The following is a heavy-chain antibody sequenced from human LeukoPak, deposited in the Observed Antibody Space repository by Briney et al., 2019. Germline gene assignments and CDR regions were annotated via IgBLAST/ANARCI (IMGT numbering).Heavy chain of an antibody. CDR1: GGSISSGDYY. CDR3: ASRQSLYDFWSGYKGFDY. Sequence: TLSLTCTVSGGSISSGDYYWSWIRQPPGKGLEWIGYIYYSGSTYYNPSLKSRVTISVDTSKNQFSLKLSSVTAADTAVYYCASRQSLYDFWSGYKGFDYWGQGTLVTVSS. J-gene: IGHJ4*02. V-gene: IGHV4-30-4*08. CDR2: IYYSGST. D-gene: IGHD3-3*01.